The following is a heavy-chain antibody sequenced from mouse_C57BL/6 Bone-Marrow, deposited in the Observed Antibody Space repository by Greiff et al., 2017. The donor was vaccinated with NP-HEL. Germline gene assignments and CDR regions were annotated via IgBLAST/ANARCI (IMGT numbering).Heavy chain of an antibody. D-gene: IGHD2-12*01. J-gene: IGHJ4*01. CDR2: ISSGSSTI. V-gene: IGHV5-17*01. CDR3: ARRYRGLYYYAMDY. CDR1: GFTSSDYG. Sequence: EVHLVESGGGLVKPGGSLKLSCAASGFTSSDYGMHWVRQAPEKGLEWVAYISSGSSTIYYADTVKGRFTISRDNAKNTLFLQMTSLRSEDTAMYYCARRYRGLYYYAMDYWGQGTSVTVSS.